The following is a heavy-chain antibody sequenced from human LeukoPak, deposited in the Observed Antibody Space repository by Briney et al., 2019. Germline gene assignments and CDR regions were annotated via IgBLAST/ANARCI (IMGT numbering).Heavy chain of an antibody. CDR3: TSHAAFGP. J-gene: IGHJ5*02. Sequence: PGGPLRLSCAASGFTFNNAWMNWVRQAPGKGLEWVGRIKSKNVGGTTDYAAPVKGRFTISRDDSKNTVYLQMNSLKIEDTAVYYCTSHAAFGPWGQGTLVTVSS. CDR1: GFTFNNAW. CDR2: IKSKNVGGTT. V-gene: IGHV3-15*01.